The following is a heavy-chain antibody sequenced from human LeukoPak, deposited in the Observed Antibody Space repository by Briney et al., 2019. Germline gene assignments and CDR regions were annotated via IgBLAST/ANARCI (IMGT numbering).Heavy chain of an antibody. CDR1: GGSISSGGYS. CDR3: ARRVVAIFYIDY. J-gene: IGHJ4*02. V-gene: IGHV4-30-2*01. CDR2: IYHSGIT. D-gene: IGHD3-3*01. Sequence: PSETLSLTYAVSGGSISSGGYSWSWIRQPPGKGLEWIGYIYHSGITYYNPSLKSRVTMSLDRSKNQFSLKLTSVTAADTAVYYCARRVVAIFYIDYWGQGALVTVSS.